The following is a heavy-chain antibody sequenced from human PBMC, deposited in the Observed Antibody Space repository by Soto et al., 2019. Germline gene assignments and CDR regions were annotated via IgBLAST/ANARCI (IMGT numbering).Heavy chain of an antibody. CDR1: GGSIRSGGYY. CDR3: ARDRLMATAGTARHYFGLDV. CDR2: IYYSGNT. D-gene: IGHD5-18*01. J-gene: IGHJ6*01. Sequence: SLSLTCTVSGGSIRSGGYYWSWVRQNPRRGLEWIGNIYYSGNTYYNPSLKSRLTISVDTSKNQFSLNLSSVTAADTAVYYCARDRLMATAGTARHYFGLDVWGQGTTVTVSS. V-gene: IGHV4-31*03.